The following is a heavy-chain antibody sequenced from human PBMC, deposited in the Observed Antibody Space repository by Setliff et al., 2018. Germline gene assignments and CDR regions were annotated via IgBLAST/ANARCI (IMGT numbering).Heavy chain of an antibody. D-gene: IGHD6-13*01. CDR2: IDTSSSYI. Sequence: PGGSLRLSCAASGFTFSTYTMNWVRQAPGKGLEWVSSIDTSSSYIYYADSVKGRFTISRDNAKNTLHLQMDSLRAEDTAVYYCARAKMEESGKAQAGMDVWGKGTTVTVSS. V-gene: IGHV3-21*01. CDR3: ARAKMEESGKAQAGMDV. CDR1: GFTFSTYT. J-gene: IGHJ6*04.